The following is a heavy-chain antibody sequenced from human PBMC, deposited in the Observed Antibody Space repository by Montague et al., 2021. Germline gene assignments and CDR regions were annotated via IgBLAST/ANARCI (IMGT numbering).Heavy chain of an antibody. J-gene: IGHJ5*02. Sequence: SETLSLTCTVSGVSINSSPYYWGWIRQPPGKGLEWIGSTYYSANTYYNPSLKSRLSVSVDTTKNQFSLRLKSVTAADTAVYHCARVDCDGDCYTFDPWGQGTLVTVSS. D-gene: IGHD2-21*02. V-gene: IGHV4-39*01. CDR2: TYYSANT. CDR1: GVSINSSPYY. CDR3: ARVDCDGDCYTFDP.